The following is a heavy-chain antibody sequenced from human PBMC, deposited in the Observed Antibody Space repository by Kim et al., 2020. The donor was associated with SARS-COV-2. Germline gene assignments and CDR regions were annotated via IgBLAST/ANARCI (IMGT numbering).Heavy chain of an antibody. V-gene: IGHV3-33*01. CDR3: AREGALGVTTGFDY. Sequence: YADSVKGRLTISKDNSKNTLYRQMNSLRAEDTAVYYCAREGALGVTTGFDYWGQGTLVTVSS. D-gene: IGHD4-17*01. J-gene: IGHJ4*02.